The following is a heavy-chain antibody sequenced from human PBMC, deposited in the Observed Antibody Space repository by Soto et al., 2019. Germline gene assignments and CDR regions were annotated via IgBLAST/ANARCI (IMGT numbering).Heavy chain of an antibody. CDR3: ARDQHEMRENYYFDY. D-gene: IGHD6-13*01. Sequence: QVQLVESGGGVVQPGRSLRLSCAASGFTFSSYGMHWVRQAPGKGLEWVAVIWYDGSNKYYADSVKGRFTISRDNSKNTLYLQMNSLRAEDTAVYYCARDQHEMRENYYFDYWGQGTLVTVSS. CDR2: IWYDGSNK. CDR1: GFTFSSYG. V-gene: IGHV3-33*01. J-gene: IGHJ4*02.